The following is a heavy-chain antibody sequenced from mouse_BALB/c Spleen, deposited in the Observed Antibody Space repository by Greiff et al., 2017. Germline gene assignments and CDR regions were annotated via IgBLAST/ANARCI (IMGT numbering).Heavy chain of an antibody. CDR3: ARGDVGYFDV. D-gene: IGHD3-3*01. J-gene: IGHJ1*01. V-gene: IGHV3-2*02. CDR1: GYSITSDYA. CDR2: ISYSGST. Sequence: DSGPGLVKPSQSLSLTCTVTGYSITSDYAWNWIRQFPGNKLEWMGYISYSGSTSYNPSLKSRISITRDTSKNQFFLQLNSVTTEDTATYYCARGDVGYFDVWGAGTTVTVSS.